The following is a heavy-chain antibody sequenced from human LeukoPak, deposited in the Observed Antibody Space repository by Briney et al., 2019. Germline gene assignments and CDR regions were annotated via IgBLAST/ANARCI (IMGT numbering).Heavy chain of an antibody. D-gene: IGHD6-19*01. CDR1: GFTFSSYS. CDR3: AKDLGIAVAGTVFDY. CDR2: ISSSSSYI. J-gene: IGHJ4*02. Sequence: GGSLRLSCAASGFTFSSYSMNWVRQAPGKGLEWVSSISSSSSYIYYADSVKGRFTISRDNSKNTLYLQMNSLRAEDTAVYYCAKDLGIAVAGTVFDYWGQGTLVTVSS. V-gene: IGHV3-21*01.